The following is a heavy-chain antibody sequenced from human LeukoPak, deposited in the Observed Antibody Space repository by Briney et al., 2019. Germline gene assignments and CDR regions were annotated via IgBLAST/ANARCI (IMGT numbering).Heavy chain of an antibody. Sequence: PSETVSLTCNASSGPSSNYYWSWIRQPPGKGLEWIGYISHGGSTNYNPSLRSRVTISLDTSKNQFSLRLTSVTAADTAVYFCARDWAAAGDWYFDLWGGGTQVTVSS. V-gene: IGHV4-59*01. J-gene: IGHJ2*01. CDR1: SGPSSNYY. D-gene: IGHD6-13*01. CDR3: ARDWAAAGDWYFDL. CDR2: ISHGGST.